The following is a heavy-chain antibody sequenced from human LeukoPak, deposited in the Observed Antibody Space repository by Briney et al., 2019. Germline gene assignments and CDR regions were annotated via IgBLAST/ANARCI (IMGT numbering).Heavy chain of an antibody. J-gene: IGHJ4*02. V-gene: IGHV3-23*01. CDR1: AFKFSSYA. Sequence: GGSLRLSCAASAFKFSSYAMNWVRQAPGKGLERVAGISDGGAGTYYVDSVKGRFTISRDNSKNTLYLQMNSLGAEDTAVYYCAKLVSTTQMGDYWGQGTPVTVSS. CDR2: ISDGGAGT. CDR3: AKLVSTTQMGDY. D-gene: IGHD2/OR15-2a*01.